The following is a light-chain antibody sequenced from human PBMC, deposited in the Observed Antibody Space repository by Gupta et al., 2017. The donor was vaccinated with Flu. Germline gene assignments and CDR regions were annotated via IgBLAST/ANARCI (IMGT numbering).Light chain of an antibody. Sequence: DIQMTQSHSTLSASIGDRVTITCRTSQSIGDYLNWYQQKPGKAPKLLIYTASSSESGVPSRFSGSGSGTDFTLTISSPQPEDFATYYCHQRDSTPWTFGQWTKVEIK. CDR1: QSIGDY. CDR2: TAS. CDR3: HQRDSTPWT. V-gene: IGKV1-39*01. J-gene: IGKJ1*01.